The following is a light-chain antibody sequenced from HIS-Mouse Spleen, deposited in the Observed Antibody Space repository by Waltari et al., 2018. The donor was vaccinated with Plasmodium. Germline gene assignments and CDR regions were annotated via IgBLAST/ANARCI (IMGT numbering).Light chain of an antibody. Sequence: SYELTQPPSVSVSPGQTARITCSGDALPKKYAYWYQQKSGQAPVLVIYEDSKRPSGIPKRVSGYSSGTMATLTISGAQVEDEADYYCYSTDSSGNHRVFGGGTKLTVL. CDR2: EDS. CDR3: YSTDSSGNHRV. V-gene: IGLV3-10*01. CDR1: ALPKKY. J-gene: IGLJ3*02.